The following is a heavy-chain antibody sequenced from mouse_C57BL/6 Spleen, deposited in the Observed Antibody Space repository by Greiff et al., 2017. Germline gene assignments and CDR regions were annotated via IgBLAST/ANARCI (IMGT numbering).Heavy chain of an antibody. Sequence: EVMLVESGGGLVQPGGSLSLSCAASGFTFTDYYMSWVCQPPGKALEWLGFIRNKANGYTTEYSASVKGRFTISRDNSQSILYLQMNALRAEDSATYYCARYRGYYGSFDYWGQGTTLTVSS. CDR1: GFTFTDYY. D-gene: IGHD1-1*01. CDR2: IRNKANGYTT. CDR3: ARYRGYYGSFDY. V-gene: IGHV7-3*01. J-gene: IGHJ2*01.